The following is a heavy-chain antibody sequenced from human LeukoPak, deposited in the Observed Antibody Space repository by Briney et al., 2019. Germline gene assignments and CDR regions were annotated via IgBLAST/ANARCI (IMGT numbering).Heavy chain of an antibody. CDR2: LSHTGNT. Sequence: SETLSLTCNVSGGSFSAFYWSWIRQPPGEGLEWVGELSHTGNTNYNPSLKSRVTFSVDTSKRQFSLRLKSVTAADTAVYYCARGAYCTSINCYGFDYWGQGILVTVSS. D-gene: IGHD2-2*01. V-gene: IGHV4-34*01. CDR3: ARGAYCTSINCYGFDY. CDR1: GGSFSAFY. J-gene: IGHJ4*02.